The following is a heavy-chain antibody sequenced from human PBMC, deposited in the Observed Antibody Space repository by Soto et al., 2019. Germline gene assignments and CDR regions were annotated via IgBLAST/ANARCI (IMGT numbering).Heavy chain of an antibody. CDR1: GGSISGYY. V-gene: IGHV4-59*01. D-gene: IGHD1-26*01. CDR3: ARQKLLPFYYALDV. Sequence: SETLSLTCNVSGGSISGYYWSGIRQSPGKGLEYIGYIYYRGSNNYSYSLKSRVTMSVDTYRNQFSLKMNSVTAADTAVYYCARQKLLPFYYALDVWGQGNTVT. J-gene: IGHJ6*02. CDR2: IYYRGSN.